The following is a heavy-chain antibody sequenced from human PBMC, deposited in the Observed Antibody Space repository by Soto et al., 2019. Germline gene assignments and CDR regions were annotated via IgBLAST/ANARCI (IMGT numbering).Heavy chain of an antibody. D-gene: IGHD2-15*01. J-gene: IGHJ6*03. Sequence: PSETLSLTCTVSGGSISSYYWSWIRQPPGKGLEWIGYIYYSGSTNYNPSLKSRVTISVDTSKNQFSLKLSSVTAADTAVYYCARVGYCSGGSCYPEGGFEAGYYYYYMDVWGKGTTVTVSS. CDR1: GGSISSYY. CDR3: ARVGYCSGGSCYPEGGFEAGYYYYYMDV. V-gene: IGHV4-59*01. CDR2: IYYSGST.